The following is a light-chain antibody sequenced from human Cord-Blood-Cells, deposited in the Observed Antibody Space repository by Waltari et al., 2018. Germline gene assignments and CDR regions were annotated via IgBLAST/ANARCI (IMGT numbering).Light chain of an antibody. Sequence: DIQMTQSPSTLSASVGDRVTITCRASQSISSWLAWYQQKPGKAPKLLIYKASSLESGVPPRFSASGSWTEFTFTISSLQPDDFATYYCQQYNGYSSLGQGTKLEIK. CDR1: QSISSW. CDR2: KAS. J-gene: IGKJ2*03. V-gene: IGKV1-5*03. CDR3: QQYNGYSS.